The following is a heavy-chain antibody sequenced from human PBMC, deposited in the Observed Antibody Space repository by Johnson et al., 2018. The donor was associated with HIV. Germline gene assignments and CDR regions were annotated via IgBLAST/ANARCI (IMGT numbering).Heavy chain of an antibody. CDR3: ARVKGYGIPNAFDI. Sequence: QVQLVESGGGLVKPGGSLRLSCAASGFTFSSYAMHWVRQAPGKGLEWVAVIWYDGSNKYYADSVKGRFTISRDNSKNTLYLQMNSLRAEDTAVYYCARVKGYGIPNAFDIWGQGTMVTVSS. CDR1: GFTFSSYA. CDR2: IWYDGSNK. V-gene: IGHV3-30*04. J-gene: IGHJ3*02. D-gene: IGHD5-18*01.